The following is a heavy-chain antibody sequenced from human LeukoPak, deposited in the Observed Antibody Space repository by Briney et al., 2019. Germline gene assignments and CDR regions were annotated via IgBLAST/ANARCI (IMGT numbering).Heavy chain of an antibody. CDR3: ERHPPLLYSSGGKDY. V-gene: IGHV5-10-1*01. D-gene: IGHD6-19*01. CDR2: FEPSDSYT. CDR1: GYSFTSYW. J-gene: IGHJ4*02. Sequence: GESLRISCKGSGYSFTSYWISWVRQMPGKGLEGMGRFEPSDSYTNYSPSFQGHVTISADKSISTAYLQWSSLKASDTAMYYCERHPPLLYSSGGKDYWGQGTLVTVSS.